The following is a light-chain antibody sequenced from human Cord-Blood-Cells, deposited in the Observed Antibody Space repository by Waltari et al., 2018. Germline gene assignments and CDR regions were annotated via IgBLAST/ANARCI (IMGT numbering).Light chain of an antibody. V-gene: IGLV3-19*01. CDR2: GKN. CDR3: NSRDSSGNHHV. Sequence: SSELTQDPAVSVALGQTVRITCQGDSLRSYYASWYQQKPGQAPVLVIYGKNNRPSGIPDRFSGSSSGNTASLTITGAQAEDVADYYCNSRDSSGNHHVFGTGTKVTVL. CDR1: SLRSYY. J-gene: IGLJ1*01.